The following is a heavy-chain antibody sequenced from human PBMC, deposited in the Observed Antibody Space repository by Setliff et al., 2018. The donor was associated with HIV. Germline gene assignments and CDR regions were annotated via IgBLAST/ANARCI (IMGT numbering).Heavy chain of an antibody. J-gene: IGHJ4*02. CDR1: EFTFSEYW. CDR2: IKQDESEI. D-gene: IGHD2-15*01. CDR3: EKNIAGVCYSGLDY. Sequence: PGGSLRLSCAASEFTFSEYWMNWVRQAPGKGLEWLANIKQDESEIYYVDSVRGRFTVSRDNARNSLYLQMNSLRAEDTAVYYCEKNIAGVCYSGLDYWGQGALVTVSS. V-gene: IGHV3-7*03.